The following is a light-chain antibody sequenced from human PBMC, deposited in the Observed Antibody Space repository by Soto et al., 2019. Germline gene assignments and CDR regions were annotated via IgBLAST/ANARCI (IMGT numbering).Light chain of an antibody. CDR2: SAS. J-gene: IGKJ3*01. V-gene: IGKV3-15*01. Sequence: EMVMTQSPAPLSVSPGERVTLSCRASASVHRNLAWYQHKPGQAPRHLIYSASTRATGVPYRFTGSGSGTEFTLTISSLQSEDFAVYHCQHYNNWPPTFGPGTKVEIK. CDR3: QHYNNWPPT. CDR1: ASVHRN.